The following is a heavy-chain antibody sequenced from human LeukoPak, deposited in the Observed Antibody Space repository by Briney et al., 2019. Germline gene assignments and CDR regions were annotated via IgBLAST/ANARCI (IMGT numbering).Heavy chain of an antibody. V-gene: IGHV3-7*02. CDR1: GFTFSSYW. CDR3: ARGSSSSWYDY. J-gene: IGHJ4*02. CDR2: IKQDGSDK. Sequence: PGGSLRLSCAASGFTFSSYWMSWVRQAPGKGLEWVANIKQDGSDKYYVDSVKGRFTISRDNSKNTLYLQMNSLRAEDTAVYYCARGSSSSWYDYWGQGTLVTVSS. D-gene: IGHD6-13*01.